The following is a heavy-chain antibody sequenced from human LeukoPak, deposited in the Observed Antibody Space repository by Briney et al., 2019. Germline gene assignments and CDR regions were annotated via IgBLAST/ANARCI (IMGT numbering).Heavy chain of an antibody. V-gene: IGHV3-30*02. D-gene: IGHD3-9*01. J-gene: IGHJ4*02. CDR1: GFTFSSYG. CDR3: AKDQHYDILTGYYTSVFDY. CDR2: MRYDGTNK. Sequence: QPGGSLRLSCTASGFTFSSYGMHWVRQAPGKGLEWVAFMRYDGTNKYYADSVKGRFTISRDNSKNTLYLQMNSLRAEDTAVYYCAKDQHYDILTGYYTSVFDYWGQGTLVTVSS.